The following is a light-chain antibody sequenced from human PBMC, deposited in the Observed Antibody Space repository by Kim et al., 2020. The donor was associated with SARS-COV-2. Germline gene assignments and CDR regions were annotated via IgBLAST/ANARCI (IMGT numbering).Light chain of an antibody. CDR1: KLGDKY. CDR3: QAWDSSTAV. Sequence: SYELTQPPSVSVSPGQTASITCSGDKLGDKYVSWYQQKPGQSPVLVIYEDSKRPSGIPERSSGSNSGNTATLTISGTQAMDEGDFYCQAWDSSTAVFGGG. V-gene: IGLV3-1*01. J-gene: IGLJ2*01. CDR2: EDS.